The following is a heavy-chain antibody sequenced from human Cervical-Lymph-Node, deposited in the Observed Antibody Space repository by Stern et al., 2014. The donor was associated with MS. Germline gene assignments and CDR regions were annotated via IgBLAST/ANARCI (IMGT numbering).Heavy chain of an antibody. V-gene: IGHV4-39*01. D-gene: IGHD2-15*01. CDR3: ATLRGGSWYGVDV. J-gene: IGHJ6*02. CDR2: ISDRGNA. Sequence: VQLVESGPGLVKPSETLSLTCTASGDSIDSCNYYWGWIRQPPGQGLVGMGRISDRGNAYTNPSLKIRLTLSVDTSKNQFTLRLSSETAADTAVYYCATLRGGSWYGVDVWGQGTTVTVSS. CDR1: GDSIDSCNYY.